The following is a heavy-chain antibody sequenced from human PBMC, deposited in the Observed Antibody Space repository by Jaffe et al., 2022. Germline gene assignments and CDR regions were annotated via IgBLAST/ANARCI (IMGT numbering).Heavy chain of an antibody. V-gene: IGHV3-48*03. CDR2: ISSSDSSI. CDR3: ARGSGRTPRGDFDY. J-gene: IGHJ4*02. Sequence: EVQLVESGGGLVQPGGSLRLSCAASGFRFSSYEMNWVRQAPGKGLEWVSDISSSDSSIYYVDSVKGRFTISRDNAKNSLYLQMNSLRADDTAVYYCARGSGRTPRGDFDYWGQGTLVTVSS. CDR1: GFRFSSYE. D-gene: IGHD2-15*01.